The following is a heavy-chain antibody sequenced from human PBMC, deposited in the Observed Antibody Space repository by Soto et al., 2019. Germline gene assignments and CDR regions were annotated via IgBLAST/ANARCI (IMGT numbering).Heavy chain of an antibody. CDR1: GFTFSSYW. Sequence: SLRLSCAASGFTFSSYWMHWVRQAPGKGLVRVAHINTDGSSIAYADSVKGRFTISRDNAKNTLYLQMNSLSAEDTAVYSCVRAPFDYWGQGTLVTVSS. J-gene: IGHJ4*02. CDR2: INTDGSSI. V-gene: IGHV3-74*01. CDR3: VRAPFDY.